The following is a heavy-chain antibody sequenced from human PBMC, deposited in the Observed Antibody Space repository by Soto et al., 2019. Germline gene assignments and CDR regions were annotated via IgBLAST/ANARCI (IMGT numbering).Heavy chain of an antibody. V-gene: IGHV5-51*01. Sequence: SLRIPCNTCGYNFAGYWIGWVRPMPGKCLEWLGMIFPGDSDTKNSPSFQCQVIISADKPIRTASLQWSSLKVSDTAIYYSTRQSGMGVQEQRTTVTISS. D-gene: IGHD5-12*01. CDR3: TRQSGMGV. CDR1: GYNFAGYW. J-gene: IGHJ6*01. CDR2: IFPGDSDT.